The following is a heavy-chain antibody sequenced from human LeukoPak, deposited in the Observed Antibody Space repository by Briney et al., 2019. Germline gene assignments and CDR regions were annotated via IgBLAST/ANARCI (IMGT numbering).Heavy chain of an antibody. CDR2: ISYDETTK. J-gene: IGHJ5*02. Sequence: GGSLRLSCAASGFPFSNYAMHWVRQAPGKGLEWVALISYDETTKYYADSVKGRFTISRGNSKNTLSLQMNNLRPEDTAVYHCVRSSGSYSGVNWFDPWGQGTLVTVSS. CDR1: GFPFSNYA. D-gene: IGHD3-10*01. V-gene: IGHV3-30*04. CDR3: VRSSGSYSGVNWFDP.